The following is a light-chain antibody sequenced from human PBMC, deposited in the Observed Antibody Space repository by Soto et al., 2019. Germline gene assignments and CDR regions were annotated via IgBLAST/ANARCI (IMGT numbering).Light chain of an antibody. J-gene: IGKJ1*01. Sequence: EMVMTQSPATLSVSPGERATHSCRASQSVSSNLAWYQQKPGQAPRLLIYGASTRATGIPARFSGSGSGTEFTLTISSLQSEDFAVYYCQQYNNWPPKTFGQGTKVEIK. CDR3: QQYNNWPPKT. V-gene: IGKV3-15*01. CDR2: GAS. CDR1: QSVSSN.